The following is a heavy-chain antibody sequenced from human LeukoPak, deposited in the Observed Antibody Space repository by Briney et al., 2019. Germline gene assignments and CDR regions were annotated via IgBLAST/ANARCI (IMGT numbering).Heavy chain of an antibody. CDR3: ARGWGYYDSSGYPFDY. D-gene: IGHD3-22*01. Sequence: GGSLRLSCAASGFTFSNYWMDWVRQAPGKGLEWVAKIKQDGSRKYYVDSVKGRFTISRDNAKNSLYLQMNSLRAEDTAVYYCARGWGYYDSSGYPFDYWGQGTLVTVSS. CDR1: GFTFSNYW. V-gene: IGHV3-7*01. J-gene: IGHJ4*02. CDR2: IKQDGSRK.